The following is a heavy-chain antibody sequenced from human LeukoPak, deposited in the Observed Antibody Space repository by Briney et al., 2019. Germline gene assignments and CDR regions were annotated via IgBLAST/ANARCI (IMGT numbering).Heavy chain of an antibody. D-gene: IGHD3-10*01. CDR1: GFTFRTYA. CDR3: AKDQIGVLPDAFDV. Sequence: GGSLRLSCAASGFTFRTYAMTWVRQAPGKGLEWVSSIRGNGGGPFYADSVKGRFTISRDNSENMLFLQMNSLRADDAAVYYCAKDQIGVLPDAFDVWGQGAMVSVSS. CDR2: IRGNGGGP. V-gene: IGHV3-23*01. J-gene: IGHJ3*01.